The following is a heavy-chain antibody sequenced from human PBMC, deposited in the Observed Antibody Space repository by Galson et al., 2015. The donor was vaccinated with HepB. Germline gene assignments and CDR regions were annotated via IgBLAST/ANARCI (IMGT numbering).Heavy chain of an antibody. D-gene: IGHD3-16*01. Sequence: SLRLSCAASGFGFNSYEMNWVRQAPGKGLEWISYISSSGTTIYYADSVKGRFTISSDNAKKSLYLQMNSLRAEDTAVYYCARGVSTYPEQYVDYWGQGTLVAVSS. CDR1: GFGFNSYE. V-gene: IGHV3-48*03. J-gene: IGHJ4*02. CDR3: ARGVSTYPEQYVDY. CDR2: ISSSGTTI.